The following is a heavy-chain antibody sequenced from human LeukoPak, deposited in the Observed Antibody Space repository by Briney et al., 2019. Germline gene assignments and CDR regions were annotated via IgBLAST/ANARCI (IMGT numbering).Heavy chain of an antibody. CDR1: RFTFSDYS. Sequence: QPGGSLRLSCAASRFTFSDYSMNWVRHNPRKGLEWVSYINNGGGSKYYADSVKGRFTISRDNAKNSMYLQMNSLRDDDTAVCYCARDYGWQLIDWGQGTLVTVSS. D-gene: IGHD2-15*01. CDR3: ARDYGWQLID. V-gene: IGHV3-48*02. J-gene: IGHJ4*02. CDR2: INNGGGSK.